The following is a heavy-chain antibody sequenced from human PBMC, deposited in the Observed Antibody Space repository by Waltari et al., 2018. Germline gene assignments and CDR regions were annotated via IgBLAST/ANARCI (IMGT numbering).Heavy chain of an antibody. V-gene: IGHV4-39*07. J-gene: IGHJ2*01. CDR1: GGSFRSRNYY. CDR2: IYYTGST. Sequence: QLQLQESGPGLVKPSETLSLTCTVSGGSFRSRNYYWGWIRQPPGKGLEWIGSIYYTGSTYYNPSLKSRVTISVDTSQNQFSLNLNSVTAADTAEYFCARMPGVPISRDTWYFDLWGRGTLVTVSS. CDR3: ARMPGVPISRDTWYFDL. D-gene: IGHD2-2*01.